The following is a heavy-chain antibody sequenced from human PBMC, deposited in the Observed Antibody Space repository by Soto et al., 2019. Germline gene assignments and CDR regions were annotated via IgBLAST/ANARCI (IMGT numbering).Heavy chain of an antibody. V-gene: IGHV4-34*01. CDR2: INHSGST. CDR3: ARGHCSSTSCYTGTYYYGMDV. D-gene: IGHD2-2*02. J-gene: IGHJ6*02. Sequence: SETLSLTCAVYGGSFSGYYWSWIRQPPGKGLEWIGEINHSGSTNYNPSLKSRVTISVDTSKNQFSLKLSSVTAADTAVYYCARGHCSSTSCYTGTYYYGMDVWGQGTMVTVSS. CDR1: GGSFSGYY.